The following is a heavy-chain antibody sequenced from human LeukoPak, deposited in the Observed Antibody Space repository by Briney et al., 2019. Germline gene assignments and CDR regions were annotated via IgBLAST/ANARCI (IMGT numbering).Heavy chain of an antibody. J-gene: IGHJ4*02. V-gene: IGHV3-33*01. D-gene: IGHD4-11*01. Sequence: PGGSLRLSCAASGFTFSSYGMHWVRQAPGKGLEWVALIGYDGTNEYYADSVKGRFTISRDNSKNTLYLQMNSLRAEDTAVYYCARSAYAYSFDYWGQGTLVSVSS. CDR3: ARSAYAYSFDY. CDR2: IGYDGTNE. CDR1: GFTFSSYG.